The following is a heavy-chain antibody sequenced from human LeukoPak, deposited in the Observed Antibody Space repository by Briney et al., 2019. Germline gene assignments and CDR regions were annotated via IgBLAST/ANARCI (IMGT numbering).Heavy chain of an antibody. Sequence: GGSLRLSCAASGFTFSSYAMSWVRQAPGKGLEWVSGISGSGGSTYYADSVKGRFTISRDNSKNTLYLQMNSLRAEDTAVYYCSKLPIVVVVAATWWFDPWGQGTLVTVSS. J-gene: IGHJ5*02. CDR2: ISGSGGST. CDR1: GFTFSSYA. V-gene: IGHV3-23*01. CDR3: SKLPIVVVVAATWWFDP. D-gene: IGHD2-15*01.